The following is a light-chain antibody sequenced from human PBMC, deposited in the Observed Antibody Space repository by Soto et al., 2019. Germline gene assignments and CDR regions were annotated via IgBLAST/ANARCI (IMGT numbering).Light chain of an antibody. CDR2: DAS. Sequence: EVVLTQSPATLSLSPGERATLSCRASESIGNYLAWYQQKLGQAPKLLIYDASHRAIGIPGRFSGDGSGTDFTLTISSLEPEDFAVYYCQGRSDLPPRLTFGGGTKVEIK. CDR3: QGRSDLPPRLT. V-gene: IGKV3-11*01. J-gene: IGKJ4*01. CDR1: ESIGNY.